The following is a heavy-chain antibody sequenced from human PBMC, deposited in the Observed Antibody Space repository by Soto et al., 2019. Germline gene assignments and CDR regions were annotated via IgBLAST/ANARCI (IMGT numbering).Heavy chain of an antibody. CDR2: AHHSGRT. CDR3: ARSEATGLDY. V-gene: IGHV4-4*02. J-gene: IGHJ4*02. Sequence: PXXTLSLPFTVSGGSMTSSNWGNWVRQSPGKGLEWIGEAHHSGRTNYNPSLKSRVTISVNKSKNHFSLKLSSVTAADTAVYYCARSEATGLDYWGQGTLVTAPQ. CDR1: GGSMTSSNW. D-gene: IGHD1-26*01.